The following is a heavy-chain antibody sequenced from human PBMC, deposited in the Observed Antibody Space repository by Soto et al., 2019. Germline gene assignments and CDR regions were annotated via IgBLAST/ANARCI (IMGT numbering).Heavy chain of an antibody. Sequence: ASVKVSCKVSGYTLTELSMHWVRQAPGKGLEWMGGFDPEDGVTIYAQKFQGRVTMTEDTSTDTAYMELSSLRSEDTAVYYRATSGPIFGVVIEDRCFDPWGQGTLVTVSS. J-gene: IGHJ5*02. CDR1: GYTLTELS. CDR3: ATSGPIFGVVIEDRCFDP. CDR2: FDPEDGVT. D-gene: IGHD3-3*01. V-gene: IGHV1-24*01.